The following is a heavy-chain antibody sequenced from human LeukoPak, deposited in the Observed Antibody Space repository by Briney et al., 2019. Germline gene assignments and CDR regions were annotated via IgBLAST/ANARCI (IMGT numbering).Heavy chain of an antibody. D-gene: IGHD2-15*01. V-gene: IGHV1-24*01. J-gene: IGHJ3*02. CDR3: ATDRLDCSGGSCYPGRAFDI. Sequence: ASVKVSCKVSGYTLTELSMHWVRQAPGKGLEWMGGFDPEDGETIYAQKFQSRVTMTEDTSTDTAYMELSSLRSEDTAVYYCATDRLDCSGGSCYPGRAFDIWGQGTMVTVSS. CDR2: FDPEDGET. CDR1: GYTLTELS.